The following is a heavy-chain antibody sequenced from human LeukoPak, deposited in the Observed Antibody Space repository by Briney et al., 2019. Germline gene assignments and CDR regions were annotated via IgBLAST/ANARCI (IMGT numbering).Heavy chain of an antibody. J-gene: IGHJ4*02. CDR2: INTNTGNP. V-gene: IGHV7-4-1*02. D-gene: IGHD5-18*01. CDR3: GRDPKLGIRGYTYGYIDF. Sequence: ASVKVSCKTSGYTFTTYAISWVRQAPGQGLEWMGWINTNTGNPTYAQGFFTGRYVFSLDTSVSTPYLQITCLKADDTAVYYCGRDPKLGIRGYTYGYIDFWGQGTLVTVAS. CDR1: GYTFTTYA.